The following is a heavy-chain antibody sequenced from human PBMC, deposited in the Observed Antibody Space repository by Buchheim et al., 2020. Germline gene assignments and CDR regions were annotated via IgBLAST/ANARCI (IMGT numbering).Heavy chain of an antibody. J-gene: IGHJ4*02. CDR1: GFTFSSYG. Sequence: QVQLVESGGGVVQPGRYLRLSCAASGFTFSSYGMHWVRQAPGKGLEWVAVISYDGSNKYYADSVKGRFTISRDNSKNTLYLQMNSLRAEDTAVYYCAKDPQASGDFWSGYSVDYWGQGTL. CDR2: ISYDGSNK. V-gene: IGHV3-30*18. CDR3: AKDPQASGDFWSGYSVDY. D-gene: IGHD3-3*01.